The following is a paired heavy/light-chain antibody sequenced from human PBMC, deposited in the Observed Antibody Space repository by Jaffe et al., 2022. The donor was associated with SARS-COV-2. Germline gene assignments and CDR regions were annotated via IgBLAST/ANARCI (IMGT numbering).Light chain of an antibody. V-gene: IGLV3-1*01. CDR1: KLGDKY. Sequence: SYELTQPPSVSVSPGQTASITCSGDKLGDKYACWYQQKPGQSPVMVIYQDSKRPSGIPERFSGSNSGNTATLTISGTQAMDEADYYCQAWDSSTVVFGGGTKLTVL. J-gene: IGLJ2*01. CDR2: QDS. CDR3: QAWDSSTVV.
Heavy chain of an antibody. D-gene: IGHD3-22*01. CDR3: ARGIYDGSGAWYFDL. Sequence: QVQLQESGPGLVKPSETLSLTCTVSGGSITSYFWNWIWQPPGKGLEWIGYIYYRGSTNFNPSLKSRVIISMDTSKNQFSLKLSSVTAADTAVYYCARGIYDGSGAWYFDLWGRGTLVTVSS. J-gene: IGHJ2*01. CDR1: GGSITSYF. CDR2: IYYRGST. V-gene: IGHV4-59*01.